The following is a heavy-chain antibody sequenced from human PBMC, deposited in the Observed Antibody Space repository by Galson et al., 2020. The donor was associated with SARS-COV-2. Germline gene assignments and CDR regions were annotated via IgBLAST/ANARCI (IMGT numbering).Heavy chain of an antibody. J-gene: IGHJ2*01. CDR2: ISWNSGSI. V-gene: IGHV3-9*01. CDR1: GFTFDDYS. Sequence: GGSLRLSCAASGFTFDDYSMHWVRQAPGKGLEWVAGISWNSGSIGYVDSVKGRFTISRDNAKNSLYLQMNSLRAEDTALYFCTKDMWSGTYLIVGKFDVWGRGTLVTVSS. D-gene: IGHD3-3*01. CDR3: TKDMWSGTYLIVGKFDV.